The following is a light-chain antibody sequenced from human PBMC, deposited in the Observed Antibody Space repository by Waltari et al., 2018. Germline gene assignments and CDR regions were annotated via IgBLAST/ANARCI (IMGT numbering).Light chain of an antibody. CDR3: QSWDNSPVL. V-gene: IGLV3-1*01. J-gene: IGLJ2*01. CDR1: TLTNKY. Sequence: TQPPSVSVSPGQTSKISCSGDTLTNKYVSWYQLRPRQAPILVLFLADKRPPGIPARFSCSKSGITATLTIGETQTLDEADYYCQSWDNSPVLFGGGTKLTVL. CDR2: LAD.